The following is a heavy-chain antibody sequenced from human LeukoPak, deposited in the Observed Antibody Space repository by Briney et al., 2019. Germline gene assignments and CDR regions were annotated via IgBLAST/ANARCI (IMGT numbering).Heavy chain of an antibody. V-gene: IGHV1-69*13. D-gene: IGHD6-19*01. Sequence: GASVKVSCKASGGTFSSYAISWVRQAPGQGLEWMGGIIPIFGTANYAQKFQGRVTITADESTSTAYMELSSLRSEDTAVYYCARGASSGWYVHYWGQGTLVTVSS. CDR1: GGTFSSYA. CDR2: IIPIFGTA. J-gene: IGHJ4*02. CDR3: ARGASSGWYVHY.